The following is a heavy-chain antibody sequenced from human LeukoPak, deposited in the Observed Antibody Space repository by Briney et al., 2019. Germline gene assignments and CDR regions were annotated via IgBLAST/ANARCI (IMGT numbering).Heavy chain of an antibody. CDR1: GFTFSSYS. CDR2: LTGYGGA. V-gene: IGHV3-23*01. D-gene: IGHD6-13*01. Sequence: TGGSLSLSCAASGFTFSSYSMNWVRQAPGKGLQWISTLTGYGGAYYADSGEGRFIISRDISKNTMFLQMYSLRAEDTAVYYCAKGAAAGKVDWFDPGGQGTLVTVSA. CDR3: AKGAAAGKVDWFDP. J-gene: IGHJ5*02.